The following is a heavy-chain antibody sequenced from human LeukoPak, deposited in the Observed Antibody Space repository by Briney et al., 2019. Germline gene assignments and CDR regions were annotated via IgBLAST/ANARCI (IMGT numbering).Heavy chain of an antibody. V-gene: IGHV4-59*01. J-gene: IGHJ4*02. CDR2: IYYSGST. CDR1: GGSISSYH. Sequence: SETLSLTCTVSGGSISSYHWSWIRQPPGKGLEWIGYIYYSGSTNYNPSLKSRVTISVDTSKNQFSLKLSSVTAADTAVYYCARENVWGSYRYWGDWGQGTLVTVSS. CDR3: ARENVWGSYRYWGD. D-gene: IGHD3-16*02.